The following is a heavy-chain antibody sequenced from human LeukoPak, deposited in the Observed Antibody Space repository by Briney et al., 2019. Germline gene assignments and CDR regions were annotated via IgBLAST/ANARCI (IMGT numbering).Heavy chain of an antibody. V-gene: IGHV3-48*04. CDR3: ARDQWRYYDSSGYLV. J-gene: IGHJ3*01. CDR2: TSSSGSTI. D-gene: IGHD3-22*01. CDR1: GFTFSNYS. Sequence: GGSLRLSCAASGFTFSNYSMNWVRQAPGKGLEWVSYTSSSGSTIYYADSVKGRFTISRDNAKNSLFLQMNSLRAEDTAVYYCARDQWRYYDSSGYLVWGQGTMVTVSS.